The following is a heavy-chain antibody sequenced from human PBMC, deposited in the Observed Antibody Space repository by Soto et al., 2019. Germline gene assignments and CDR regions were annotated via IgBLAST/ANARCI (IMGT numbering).Heavy chain of an antibody. Sequence: ASVKVSCKASGYTFTSYDINWVRQATGQGLEWMGWMNPNSGNTGYAQKFQGRVTMTRNTSISTAYMELSSLRSEDTAVYYCARHPRYCSGGSCYQRWAFDIWGQGTMVTVSS. J-gene: IGHJ3*02. D-gene: IGHD2-15*01. CDR3: ARHPRYCSGGSCYQRWAFDI. V-gene: IGHV1-8*01. CDR2: MNPNSGNT. CDR1: GYTFTSYD.